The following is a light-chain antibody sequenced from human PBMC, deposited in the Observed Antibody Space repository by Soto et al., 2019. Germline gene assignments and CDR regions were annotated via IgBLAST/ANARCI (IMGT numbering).Light chain of an antibody. V-gene: IGKV3-20*01. CDR3: QQFSSYPLT. Sequence: LTKAPCTLSLSAGERATLSCRSSQTVRNNYLAWYQQKPGQAPRLLIDDASSRATGIPDRFSGGGSGTDFTLTISRLEPEDFAVYYCQQFSSYPLTFGGGTKLDIK. CDR1: QTVRNNY. J-gene: IGKJ4*01. CDR2: DAS.